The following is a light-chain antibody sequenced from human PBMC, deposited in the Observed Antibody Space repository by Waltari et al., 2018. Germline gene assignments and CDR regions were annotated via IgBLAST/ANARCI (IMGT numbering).Light chain of an antibody. CDR3: QLWDGITDHWV. CDR2: DDS. CDR1: SGGSES. J-gene: IGLJ3*02. Sequence: SHVLTQPPSVSVAPGPTAKITRVGNSGGSESVHWYQQKSGRAPEVVVYDDSARPSGIPERMSGAKSGNTATLTIARVEAGDEADYYCQLWDGITDHWVFGGGTKVTVL. V-gene: IGLV3-21*02.